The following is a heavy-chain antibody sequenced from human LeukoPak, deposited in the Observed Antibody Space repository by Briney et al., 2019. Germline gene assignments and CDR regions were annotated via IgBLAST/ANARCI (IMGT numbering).Heavy chain of an antibody. D-gene: IGHD1-26*01. CDR2: MWDDESNK. Sequence: GGSLRLSCAASGFTFSSYDMHWVRQAPGKGLEWVAVMWDDESNKYYADSVKGRFTISRDNSKNTPYLQMNNLGAGDTAIYYCARGRSGSYPPGIYWGQGTLVTVSS. CDR1: GFTFSSYD. V-gene: IGHV3-33*01. J-gene: IGHJ4*02. CDR3: ARGRSGSYPPGIY.